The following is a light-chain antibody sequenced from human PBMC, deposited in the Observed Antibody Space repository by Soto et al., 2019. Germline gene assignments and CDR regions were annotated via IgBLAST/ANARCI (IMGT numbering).Light chain of an antibody. V-gene: IGLV1-40*01. CDR2: AST. CDR3: QSYDTGLTGHVL. CDR1: SSNLGAGYD. J-gene: IGLJ2*01. Sequence: QPVLTQPPSVSGAPGQRVTISCTGSSSNLGAGYDVHWYQQVPGTAPKFLIYASTNRPSGVPDRFSGSKSDTSASLAITGLQIDDEADYYCQSYDTGLTGHVLFGGGTKLTVL.